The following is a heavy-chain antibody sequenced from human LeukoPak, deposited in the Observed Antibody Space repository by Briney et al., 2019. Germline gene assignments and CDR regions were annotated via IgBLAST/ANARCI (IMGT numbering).Heavy chain of an antibody. Sequence: ASVKVSCKASGYTFTNNLIHWVRQAPGQGLEWMSKFNPGSGSATYAQKFQGRVTVSRDMSTNTVYMELSSLRSEDTAVYYCARDYTKNWCVDYWGQGTLVTVSS. CDR3: ARDYTKNWCVDY. J-gene: IGHJ4*02. D-gene: IGHD2-8*02. V-gene: IGHV1-46*01. CDR2: FNPGSGSA. CDR1: GYTFTNNL.